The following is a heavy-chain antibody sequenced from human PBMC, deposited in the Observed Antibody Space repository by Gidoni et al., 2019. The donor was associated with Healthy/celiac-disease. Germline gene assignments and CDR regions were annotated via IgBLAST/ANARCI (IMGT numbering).Heavy chain of an antibody. J-gene: IGHJ3*02. CDR1: GCSIRSYY. V-gene: IGHV4-59*01. CDR2: IYYSGST. D-gene: IGHD3-10*01. CDR3: ARRGELGRDAFDI. Sequence: QVQLQESGPGLVKPSETLSLTCPVSGCSIRSYYWSWTRQPPGKGLEWSGYIYYSGSTHYNPSHKSRVTISVDTSKNQFSLKLSSVTAADTAVYYCARRGELGRDAFDIWGQGTMVTVSA.